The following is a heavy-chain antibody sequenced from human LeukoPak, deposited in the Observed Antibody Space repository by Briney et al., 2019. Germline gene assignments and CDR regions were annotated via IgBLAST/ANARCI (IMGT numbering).Heavy chain of an antibody. D-gene: IGHD3-9*01. Sequence: PGGSLRLSCAASGFTFSSSAMSWVRQAPGKGLEWVSAISGSGGNRYYADSVKGRFTISRDNSKNTLYLQMNSLRAEDTAVYYCAKWRLRYFDWLLDFDYWGQGTLVTVSS. CDR2: ISGSGGNR. CDR1: GFTFSSSA. V-gene: IGHV3-23*01. J-gene: IGHJ4*02. CDR3: AKWRLRYFDWLLDFDY.